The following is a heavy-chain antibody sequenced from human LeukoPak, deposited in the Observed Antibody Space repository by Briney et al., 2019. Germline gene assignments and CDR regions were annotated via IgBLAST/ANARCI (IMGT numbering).Heavy chain of an antibody. V-gene: IGHV3-7*01. CDR1: GFTFSNYW. Sequence: GGSLRLSCAASGFTFSNYWMSWVRQAPGKGLEWVTNINQDGSEIYSVDSVKGRFTISRDNAKNSLYLQINSLRAEDTAVYYCARDQGRMLVVRTPNWYFGLWGRGTLVTVSS. CDR2: INQDGSEI. CDR3: ARDQGRMLVVRTPNWYFGL. D-gene: IGHD3-22*01. J-gene: IGHJ2*01.